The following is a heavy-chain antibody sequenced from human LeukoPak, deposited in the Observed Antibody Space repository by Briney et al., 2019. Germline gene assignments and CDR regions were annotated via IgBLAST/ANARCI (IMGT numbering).Heavy chain of an antibody. CDR2: MYSGGNT. D-gene: IGHD3-16*01. Sequence: GGSLRLSCAASGFTFSSAWMSWVRQAPGKGLEWVSVMYSGGNTYYADSVRGRFSISRDSPKNTLYLQMNSLRVEDTAVYYCARGRVGGPRLDPWGQGTLVTVSS. CDR1: GFTFSSAW. J-gene: IGHJ5*02. V-gene: IGHV3-53*01. CDR3: ARGRVGGPRLDP.